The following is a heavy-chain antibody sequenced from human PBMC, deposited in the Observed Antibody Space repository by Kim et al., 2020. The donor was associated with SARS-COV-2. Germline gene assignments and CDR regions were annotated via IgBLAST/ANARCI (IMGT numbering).Heavy chain of an antibody. D-gene: IGHD3-22*01. V-gene: IGHV3-48*03. J-gene: IGHJ3*02. CDR3: ARDYYDSSGYYSDAFDI. CDR1: GFTFSSYE. Sequence: GGSLRLSCAASGFTFSSYEMNWVRQAPGKGLEWVSYISSSGSTIYYADSVKGRFTISRDNAKNSLYLQMNSLRAEDTAVYYCARDYYDSSGYYSDAFDIWGQGKMVTVSS. CDR2: ISSSGSTI.